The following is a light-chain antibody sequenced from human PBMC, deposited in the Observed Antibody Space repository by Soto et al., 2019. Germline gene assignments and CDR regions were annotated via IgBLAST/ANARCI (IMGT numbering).Light chain of an antibody. CDR2: EVS. CDR3: SSYASSSTLV. J-gene: IGLJ2*01. V-gene: IGLV2-14*01. CDR1: SSDIGSYHY. Sequence: QSALTQPASVSGSPGQSIAISCTGTSSDIGSYHYVSWYQHHPGKAPKLIIYEVSNRPLGVSDRFSGSKSGNTASLTISGLQAEDEADYYCSSYASSSTLVFGGGTKLTVL.